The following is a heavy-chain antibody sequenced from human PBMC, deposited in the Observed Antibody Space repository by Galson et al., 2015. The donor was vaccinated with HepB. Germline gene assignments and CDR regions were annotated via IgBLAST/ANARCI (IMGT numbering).Heavy chain of an antibody. V-gene: IGHV3-64D*06. D-gene: IGHD6-13*01. J-gene: IGHJ3*02. Sequence: SLRLSCAASGFTFSSYAMHWVRQAPGKGLEYVSAISSNGGSTYYADSVKGRFTISRDNSKNTLYLQMSSLRAEDTAVYYCVKVYSSSWPYGGAFDIWGQGTMVTVSS. CDR3: VKVYSSSWPYGGAFDI. CDR1: GFTFSSYA. CDR2: ISSNGGST.